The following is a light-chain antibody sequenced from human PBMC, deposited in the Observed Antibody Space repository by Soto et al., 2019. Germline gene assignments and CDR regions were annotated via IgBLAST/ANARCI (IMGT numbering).Light chain of an antibody. J-gene: IGLJ1*01. CDR1: SRDVGSFNR. CDR2: GVT. V-gene: IGLV2-18*02. Sequence: QSVLTQPPSVSGSPGQSVTISCTGTSRDVGSFNRVSWYQQPPGAAPKLLIYGVTNRPSGVPDRFSGSKSGNTASLTISGLQAEDEADYYCSSFTSRNTYLFVSGTEVTVL. CDR3: SSFTSRNTYL.